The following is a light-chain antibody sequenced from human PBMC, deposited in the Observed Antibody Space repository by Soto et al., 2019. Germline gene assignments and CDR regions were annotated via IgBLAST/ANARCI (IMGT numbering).Light chain of an antibody. CDR2: AAS. CDR3: QQYNSYSPT. CDR1: QSISSY. J-gene: IGKJ1*01. Sequence: DIQMTQSPTCLSASVGDRVTITCRAGQSISSYLNWYQQKPGKAPKLLIYAASSLQSGVPSRFSGSGSGTDFTLTISSLQPDDFATYYCQQYNSYSPTFGQGTKVDIK. V-gene: IGKV1-39*01.